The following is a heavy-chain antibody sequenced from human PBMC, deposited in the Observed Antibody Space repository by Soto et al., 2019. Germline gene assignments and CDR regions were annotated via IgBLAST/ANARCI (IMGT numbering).Heavy chain of an antibody. Sequence: SETLSLTCTVSGGSISSSSYYWGWIRQPPGKGLEWIGSIYYSGSTYYNPSLKSRVTISVDTSKNQFSLKLSSVTAADTAVYYCARRDEGTFDPWGQGTLVTVSS. CDR2: IYYSGST. CDR1: GGSISSSSYY. J-gene: IGHJ5*02. V-gene: IGHV4-39*01. CDR3: ARRDEGTFDP. D-gene: IGHD1-1*01.